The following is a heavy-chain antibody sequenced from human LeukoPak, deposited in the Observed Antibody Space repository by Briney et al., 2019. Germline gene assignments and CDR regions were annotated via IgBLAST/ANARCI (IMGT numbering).Heavy chain of an antibody. CDR3: ARHEEEDGYNAKTLDY. CDR1: GGSISGSNYY. V-gene: IGHV4-39*01. D-gene: IGHD5-24*01. Sequence: SETLSLTCIVSGGSISGSNYYWGWIRQPPGMGLEWIGSNFYSGRTYFNPSLKSRVTISVDTSKNQFSLRLSSVTAADTAVYYCARHEEEDGYNAKTLDYWGQGALVTVSS. CDR2: NFYSGRT. J-gene: IGHJ4*02.